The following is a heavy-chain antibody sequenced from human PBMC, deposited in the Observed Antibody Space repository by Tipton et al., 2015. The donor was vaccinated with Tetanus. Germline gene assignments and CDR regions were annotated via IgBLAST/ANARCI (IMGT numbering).Heavy chain of an antibody. Sequence: QLVQSGAEVKKPGASVKVYCKASGYTFTSYDINWVRQATGQGLEWMGWMNPNSGNTGYAQKFQGRVTMTRNTSISTAYMELSSLRSEDTAVFYCARRVYDSEETRIAYWGQGTLVTVSS. CDR1: GYTFTSYD. J-gene: IGHJ4*02. D-gene: IGHD3-22*01. CDR2: MNPNSGNT. V-gene: IGHV1-8*01. CDR3: ARRVYDSEETRIAY.